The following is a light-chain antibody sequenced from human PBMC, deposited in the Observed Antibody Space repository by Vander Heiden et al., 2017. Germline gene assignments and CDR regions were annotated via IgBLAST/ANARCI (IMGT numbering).Light chain of an antibody. J-gene: IGKJ4*01. Sequence: DIQMTQSPSSLSASVGDRVTITCRASQSISSYLTWYQQKPGKAPKLLIYAASSLQSGVPSRFSGSGSGTDFSLTIISLQLEDFATYYCQQRDSTPLTFGGGTKLEIK. V-gene: IGKV1-39*01. CDR2: AAS. CDR1: QSISSY. CDR3: QQRDSTPLT.